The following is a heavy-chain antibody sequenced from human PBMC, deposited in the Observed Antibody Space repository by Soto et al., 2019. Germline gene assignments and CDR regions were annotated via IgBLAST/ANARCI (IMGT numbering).Heavy chain of an antibody. CDR2: IYPGDSDT. V-gene: IGHV5-51*01. J-gene: IGHJ6*02. D-gene: IGHD3-9*01. Sequence: PGESLKISCKGSCYSFTSYWIGWVRQMPGKGLEWMGIIYPGDSDTRYSPSFQGQVTISADKSISTAYLQWSSLKASDTAMYYCARDRSGYFDWLSIRDYYYYGMDVWGQGTTVTVSS. CDR3: ARDRSGYFDWLSIRDYYYYGMDV. CDR1: CYSFTSYW.